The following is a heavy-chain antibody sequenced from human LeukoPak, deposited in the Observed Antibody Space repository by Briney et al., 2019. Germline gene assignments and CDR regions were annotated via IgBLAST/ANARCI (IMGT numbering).Heavy chain of an antibody. D-gene: IGHD4-17*01. CDR3: ARGSYGDYLPDY. V-gene: IGHV1-46*01. J-gene: IGHJ4*02. Sequence: ASVKVSCMASGYTFTSYYMHWVRQAPGQGLEWMGIINPSGGSTSYAQKFQGRVTMTRDTSTSTVYMELSGLRSEDTAVYYCARGSYGDYLPDYWGQGTLVTVSS. CDR2: INPSGGST. CDR1: GYTFTSYY.